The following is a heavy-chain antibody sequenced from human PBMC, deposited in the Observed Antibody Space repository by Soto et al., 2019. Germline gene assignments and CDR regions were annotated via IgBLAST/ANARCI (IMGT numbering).Heavy chain of an antibody. J-gene: IGHJ4*02. CDR2: ISIDGSNK. Sequence: GGSLRLSCTTSGFSFSSYGMHWVRQAPGKGLEWTTVISIDGSNKYYADSVKGRFTISRDNSKNTLYLQMSGLTPEDTAFYYCARDQTGITTAGGGRIDHWGQGTLVTVSS. CDR1: GFSFSSYG. CDR3: ARDQTGITTAGGGRIDH. D-gene: IGHD6-13*01. V-gene: IGHV3-30*03.